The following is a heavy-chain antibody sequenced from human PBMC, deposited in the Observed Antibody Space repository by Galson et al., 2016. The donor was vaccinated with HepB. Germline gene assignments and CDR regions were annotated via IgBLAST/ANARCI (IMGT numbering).Heavy chain of an antibody. J-gene: IGHJ4*02. CDR3: ARGLGINYYDSSGYVY. D-gene: IGHD3-22*01. Sequence: LKSRVTISVDTSKNQFSLKLTSVTAADTAAYYCARGLGINYYDSSGYVYWGQGTLVTVSS. V-gene: IGHV4-59*09.